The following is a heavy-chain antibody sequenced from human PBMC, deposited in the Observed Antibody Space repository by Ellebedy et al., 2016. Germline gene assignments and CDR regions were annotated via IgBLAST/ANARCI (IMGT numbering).Heavy chain of an antibody. Sequence: SVKVSCXASGGTFSSYAISWVRQAPGQGLEWMGGIIPIFGTANYAQKFQGRVTITADKSTSTAYMELSSLRSEDTAVYYCASPVVPAAMSRGDAFDIWGQGTMVTVSS. J-gene: IGHJ3*02. D-gene: IGHD2-2*01. CDR2: IIPIFGTA. CDR3: ASPVVPAAMSRGDAFDI. CDR1: GGTFSSYA. V-gene: IGHV1-69*06.